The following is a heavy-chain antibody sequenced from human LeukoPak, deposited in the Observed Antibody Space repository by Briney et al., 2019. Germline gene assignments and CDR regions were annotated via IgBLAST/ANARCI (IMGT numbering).Heavy chain of an antibody. Sequence: ASVKVSCKASGYIFTRYYMHWVRQAPGQGLEWMGIIDPSGGSTSYAQNFQGGVTMTRDATTNTVYLELSSLRSEDTAVYYCARDFGEMPNYWSQGTLVTVSS. V-gene: IGHV1-46*01. CDR3: ARDFGEMPNY. D-gene: IGHD5-24*01. J-gene: IGHJ4*02. CDR2: IDPSGGST. CDR1: GYIFTRYY.